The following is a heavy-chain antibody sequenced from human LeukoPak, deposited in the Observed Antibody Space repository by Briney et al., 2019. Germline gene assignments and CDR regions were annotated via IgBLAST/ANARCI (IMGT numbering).Heavy chain of an antibody. CDR3: ARGKSRGSHIDY. Sequence: SETLSLTCIVSGYSISSNYYWGWIRQPPGKGLEWIGSIYHSGSTYYNPSLKSRVTISVDTSKNQFSLKLRSVTAADTAVYFCARGKSRGSHIDYWGQGTLVTVSS. CDR2: IYHSGST. D-gene: IGHD1-26*01. V-gene: IGHV4-38-2*02. CDR1: GYSISSNYY. J-gene: IGHJ4*02.